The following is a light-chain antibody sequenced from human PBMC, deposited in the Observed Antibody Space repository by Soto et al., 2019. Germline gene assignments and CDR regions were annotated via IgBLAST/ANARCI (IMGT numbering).Light chain of an antibody. CDR2: GAS. J-gene: IGKJ4*01. V-gene: IGKV1-12*01. CDR3: QQANSFPLT. Sequence: DIQMTQSPSSVSASVGDRVTINCRASQGISTWLDWYQQKPGKAPKLLLYGASSLQSGVPSRFSGSGSGTDFTLTISSLQPEDFATYYCQQANSFPLTFGGGTKVEVK. CDR1: QGISTW.